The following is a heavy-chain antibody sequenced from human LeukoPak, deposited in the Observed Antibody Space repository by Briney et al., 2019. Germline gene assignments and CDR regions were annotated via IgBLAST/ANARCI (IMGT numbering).Heavy chain of an antibody. J-gene: IGHJ3*02. Sequence: GASVKVSCKASGYTFTSYGISWVRQAPGQGLEWMGWISAYNGNTNYAQKLQGRVTMTTDTSTSTAYMELRSLRSDDTAVYYCARGGPLCYYDSSGYPSGAFDIWGQGTMVTVSS. V-gene: IGHV1-18*01. CDR3: ARGGPLCYYDSSGYPSGAFDI. CDR2: ISAYNGNT. D-gene: IGHD3-22*01. CDR1: GYTFTSYG.